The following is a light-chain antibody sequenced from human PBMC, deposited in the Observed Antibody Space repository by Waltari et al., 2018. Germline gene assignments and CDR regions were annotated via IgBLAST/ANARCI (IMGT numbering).Light chain of an antibody. J-gene: IGLJ2*01. CDR1: SSDVGSYNL. CDR3: CSYAGSKVV. CDR2: EGS. V-gene: IGLV2-23*01. Sequence: QSALTQPASVSGSPGQSITISCTGTSSDVGSYNLVSWYQQHPGKAPKLMIYEGSKRPSGVSNRFSGSKSGNTASLTISGRQAEDEADYYCCSYAGSKVVFGGGTKLTVL.